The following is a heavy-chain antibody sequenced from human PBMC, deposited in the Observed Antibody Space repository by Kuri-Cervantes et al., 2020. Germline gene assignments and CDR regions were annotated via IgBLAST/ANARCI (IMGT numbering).Heavy chain of an antibody. CDR2: AYYSGST. D-gene: IGHD5-18*01. CDR3: ARARGRRRGYSYGSDY. J-gene: IGHJ4*02. Sequence: GSLRLSCTVSGGSISSSSYYWVWIRQPPGKGLEWIGSAYYSGSTNYNPSLKSRVTISVDTSKNQFSLKLSSVTAADTAVYYCARARGRRRGYSYGSDYWGQGTLVTVSS. V-gene: IGHV4-39*07. CDR1: GGSISSSSYY.